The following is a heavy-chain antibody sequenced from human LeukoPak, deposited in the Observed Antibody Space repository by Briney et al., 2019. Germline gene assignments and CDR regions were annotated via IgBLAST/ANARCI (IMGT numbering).Heavy chain of an antibody. CDR3: AKKGRAYTDYGGYYDYMDV. J-gene: IGHJ6*03. Sequence: PSETLSLTCTVSGGSISSYYWSWIRQPPGKGLEWIGYIYYSGSTNYNPSLKSRVTISVDTSKNQFSLKLSSVTAADTAVYYCAKKGRAYTDYGGYYDYMDVWGKGTTVTVS. V-gene: IGHV4-59*01. D-gene: IGHD5-12*01. CDR1: GGSISSYY. CDR2: IYYSGST.